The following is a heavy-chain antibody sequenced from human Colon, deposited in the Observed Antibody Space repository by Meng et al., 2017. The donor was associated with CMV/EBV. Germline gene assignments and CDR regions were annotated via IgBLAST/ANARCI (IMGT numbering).Heavy chain of an antibody. CDR2: ISSSGRTI. V-gene: IGHV3-11*01. CDR3: VRTPAAATGWFDP. Sequence: SCAASGFSFNDYSMSWIRRAPGKGLEWISYISSSGRTIYYADSVRGRFTISRDNARNSLFLQMNTLRADDTAVYYCVRTPAAATGWFDPWGQGTLVTVSS. J-gene: IGHJ5*02. CDR1: GFSFNDYS. D-gene: IGHD6-13*01.